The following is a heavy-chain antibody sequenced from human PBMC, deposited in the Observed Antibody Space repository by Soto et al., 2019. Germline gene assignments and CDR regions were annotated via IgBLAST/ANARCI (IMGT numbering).Heavy chain of an antibody. J-gene: IGHJ4*01. CDR1: GFTFSSYA. CDR3: ARDYYKYYDTSGYYRYPAY. D-gene: IGHD3-22*01. CDR2: ISYDGSDK. V-gene: IGHV3-30-3*01. Sequence: HPGGSLRLACAASGFTFSSYAMHWVRQAPGKGLEWVALISYDGSDKDYADSVKGRFTISRDNSRNTLFLQMNSLRAEDTAVYYCARDYYKYYDTSGYYRYPAYWRHGTLGTAPQ.